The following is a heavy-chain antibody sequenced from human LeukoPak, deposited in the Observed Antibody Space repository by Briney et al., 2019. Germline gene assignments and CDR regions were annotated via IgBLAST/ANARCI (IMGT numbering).Heavy chain of an antibody. Sequence: KSSETLYLTCTVSGGSISSSIYYWGWIRQPPGKGLEWIGSIYYSGNTYYNPSLKSRVTISVDTSKNQFSLKLSSVTAADTAVYYCARHNYYNGVDVWGRGTTVTVSS. CDR1: GGSISSSIYY. CDR2: IYYSGNT. V-gene: IGHV4-39*01. J-gene: IGHJ6*02. CDR3: ARHNYYNGVDV.